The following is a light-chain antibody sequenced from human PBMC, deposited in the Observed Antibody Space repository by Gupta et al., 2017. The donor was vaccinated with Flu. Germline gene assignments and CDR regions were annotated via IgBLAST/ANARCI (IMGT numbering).Light chain of an antibody. Sequence: PGTLSLSPGERATLSCRASQSVSSNYLAWYQQKPGQAPRLLIYSAYNRATGIPDRFSGSGSGTDFTLTISRLEPEDFEVYYCQHYGSSSTFGGGAKVEIK. CDR2: SAY. CDR1: QSVSSNY. CDR3: QHYGSSST. V-gene: IGKV3-20*01. J-gene: IGKJ4*01.